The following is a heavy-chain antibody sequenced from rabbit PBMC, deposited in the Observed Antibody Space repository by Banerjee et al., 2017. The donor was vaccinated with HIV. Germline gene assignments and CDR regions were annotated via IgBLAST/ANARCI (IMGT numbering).Heavy chain of an antibody. Sequence: QSLQESGGGLFQPGGSLALTCKASGFSLSNNYVMCWVRQAPGKGLEWIACINSNTGNTVYASWAKGPFTISKTSSTTVTLQMTSLTAADTATYFCASGYSDIVFNLWGQGTLVTVS. D-gene: IGHD1-1*01. CDR1: GFSLSNNYV. J-gene: IGHJ4*01. CDR3: ASGYSDIVFNL. V-gene: IGHV1S40*01. CDR2: INSNTGNT.